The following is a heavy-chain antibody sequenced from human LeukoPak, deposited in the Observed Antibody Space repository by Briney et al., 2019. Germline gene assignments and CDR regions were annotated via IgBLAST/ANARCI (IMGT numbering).Heavy chain of an antibody. CDR3: ARVGDYCTNGVCYKVWDY. CDR2: IYSGGST. D-gene: IGHD2-8*01. CDR1: GFTVSSSY. J-gene: IGHJ4*02. Sequence: PGGSLRLSCAASGFTVSSSYMSWVRQAPGKGLEWVSVIYSGGSTYYADSVKGRFTISRDNSKNTLYLQMNSLRAEDTAAYYCARVGDYCTNGVCYKVWDYWGQGTLVTVSS. V-gene: IGHV3-53*01.